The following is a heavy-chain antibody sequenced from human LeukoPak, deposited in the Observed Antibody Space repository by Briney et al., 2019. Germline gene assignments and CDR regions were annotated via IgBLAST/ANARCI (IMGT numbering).Heavy chain of an antibody. CDR1: GFTVSSNY. D-gene: IGHD6-19*01. V-gene: IGHV3-23*01. J-gene: IGHJ4*02. CDR3: AKEQMMYSSGPFDY. CDR2: ISTGGVNT. Sequence: GGSLRLSCAASGFTVSSNYMSWVRQAPGKGLEWVSAISTGGVNTYYTGSVKGRFTISRDNSKNTLYLQMNSLRAEDTAVYFCAKEQMMYSSGPFDYWGQGTLVTVSA.